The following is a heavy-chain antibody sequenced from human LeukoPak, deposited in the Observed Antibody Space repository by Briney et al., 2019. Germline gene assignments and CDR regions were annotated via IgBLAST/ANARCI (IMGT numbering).Heavy chain of an antibody. CDR3: ARGWQINSSGGFVDP. CDR1: GYGFTDYY. V-gene: IGHV1-2*02. CDR2: INPSSGAT. D-gene: IGHD6-6*01. Sequence: APVKVSCQASGYGFTDYYVHWIRQAPGQGLEWMGWINPSSGATIYAQKFQGRVTMTRDTFTTTAYMEINSLVSDDTAVYYCARGWQINSSGGFVDPWGQGTLVTVSS. J-gene: IGHJ5*02.